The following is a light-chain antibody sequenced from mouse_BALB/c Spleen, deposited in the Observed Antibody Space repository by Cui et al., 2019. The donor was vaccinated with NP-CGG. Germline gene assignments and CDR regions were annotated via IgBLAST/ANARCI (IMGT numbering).Light chain of an antibody. CDR2: GTN. J-gene: IGLJ1*01. Sequence: QAVVTHESALTTSPGETVTLTCRSSTGAVITSNYANWVQEKPDHLFTGLIGGTNNRAPGVPARFSGSLIGDKAALTIPGAQTEDEAIYFCALWYSNHWVFGGGTKLTVL. CDR3: ALWYSNHWV. V-gene: IGLV1*01. CDR1: TGAVITSNY.